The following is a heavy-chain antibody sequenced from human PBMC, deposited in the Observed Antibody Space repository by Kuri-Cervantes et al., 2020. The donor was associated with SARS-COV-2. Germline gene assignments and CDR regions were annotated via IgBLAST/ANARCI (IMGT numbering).Heavy chain of an antibody. CDR3: ARDVNIVVVPAYCYGMDV. D-gene: IGHD2-2*01. Sequence: GGSLRLSCAASGFTFSSYSMNWVRQAPGKGLEWVPSISSSSSYIYYADSVKGRFTISRDNAKNSLYLQMNSLRAEDTAVYYCARDVNIVVVPAYCYGMDVWGQGTTVTVSS. V-gene: IGHV3-21*01. J-gene: IGHJ6*02. CDR2: ISSSSSYI. CDR1: GFTFSSYS.